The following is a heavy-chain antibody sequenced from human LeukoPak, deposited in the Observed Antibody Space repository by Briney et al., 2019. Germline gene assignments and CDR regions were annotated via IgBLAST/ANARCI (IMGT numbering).Heavy chain of an antibody. V-gene: IGHV1-69*05. D-gene: IGHD4-17*01. CDR2: TIPIFGTA. J-gene: IGHJ6*03. CDR3: ARDYGDYDYYYYYMDV. CDR1: GGTFSSYA. Sequence: ASVKVSCKASGGTFSSYAISWVRQAPGQGLEWMGRTIPIFGTANYAQKFQGRVTITTDESTSTAYMELSSLRSEDTAVYYCARDYGDYDYYYYYMDVWGKGTTVTVSS.